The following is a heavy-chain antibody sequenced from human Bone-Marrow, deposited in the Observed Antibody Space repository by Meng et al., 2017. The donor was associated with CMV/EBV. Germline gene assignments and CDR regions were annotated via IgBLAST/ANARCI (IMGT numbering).Heavy chain of an antibody. V-gene: IGHV1-69*12. D-gene: IGHD2-15*01. Sequence: QAQLGQSGDGVEKPGPPVKVPCKTSRVTSSSHAIRWVRQAPGQGLEWMGGIIPIFGTANYAQKFQGRVTITADESTSTAYMELSSLRSEETAVYYCARGRGLGVVVAAMHYWGQGTLVTVSS. CDR3: ARGRGLGVVVAAMHY. J-gene: IGHJ4*02. CDR2: IIPIFGTA. CDR1: RVTSSSHA.